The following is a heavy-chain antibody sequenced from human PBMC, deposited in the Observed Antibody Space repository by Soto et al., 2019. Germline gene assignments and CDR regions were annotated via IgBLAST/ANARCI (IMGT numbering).Heavy chain of an antibody. V-gene: IGHV1-3*01. CDR1: GYSFITYV. CDR2: INAGNGDT. CDR3: ARDSPRNYFDY. Sequence: GASVKVSCKTSGYSFITYVIHWVRQAPGQRPEWMGWINAGNGDTKYSQNFQGRVTITRDTSASTVYLDVSSLRSEDTAVYYCARDSPRNYFDYWGQGTLVTLSS. J-gene: IGHJ4*02.